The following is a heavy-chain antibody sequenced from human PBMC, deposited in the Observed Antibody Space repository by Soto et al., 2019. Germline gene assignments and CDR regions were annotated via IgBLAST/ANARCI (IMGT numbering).Heavy chain of an antibody. CDR1: GYTFINFD. CDR3: ARMASAGTLNWFDP. Sequence: ASVKVSCKASGYTFINFDISWARQAAGQGLEWLGWMNPGSGKTGYASKFQGRVAMTRDASTGTSHLELSSLTSDDTAVYYCARMASAGTLNWFDPWGQGTLVTVSS. D-gene: IGHD6-13*01. V-gene: IGHV1-8*02. J-gene: IGHJ5*02. CDR2: MNPGSGKT.